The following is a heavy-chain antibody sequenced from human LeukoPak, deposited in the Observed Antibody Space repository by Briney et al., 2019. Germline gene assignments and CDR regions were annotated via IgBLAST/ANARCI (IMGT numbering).Heavy chain of an antibody. CDR1: GYSFTSYW. J-gene: IGHJ4*02. D-gene: IGHD4-17*01. Sequence: GESLKISCKGSGYSFTSYWIGWVRQMPGKGLEWMGVIYPGDSDTRYSPSFQGQVTISADKSISTAYLQWSSLKASDTAMYYCARAKFPRVTTPDYWGQGTLVTVSS. V-gene: IGHV5-51*01. CDR3: ARAKFPRVTTPDY. CDR2: IYPGDSDT.